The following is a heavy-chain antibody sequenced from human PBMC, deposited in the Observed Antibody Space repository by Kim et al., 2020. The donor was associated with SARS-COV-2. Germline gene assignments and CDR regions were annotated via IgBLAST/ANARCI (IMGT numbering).Heavy chain of an antibody. CDR2: ISGSGGST. CDR3: EEDQDLADWYLVA. J-gene: IGHJ2*01. CDR1: GFTFSSYA. Sequence: GGSLRLSCAASGFTFSSYAMSWVRQAPGTGMEWVSVISGSGGSTYYADSVKSRFTISRDNSKKTLYLQMKSLRAEDTAVEYFEEDQDLADWYLVALGRGT. V-gene: IGHV3-23*01.